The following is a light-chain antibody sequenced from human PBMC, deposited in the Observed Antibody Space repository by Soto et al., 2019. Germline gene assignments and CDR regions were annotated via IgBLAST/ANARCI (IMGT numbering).Light chain of an antibody. CDR3: QQYGNSPPLT. V-gene: IGKV3-20*01. Sequence: EIVLTQSPGTLSLSPGERATLSCRASQSVSRSNLAWYQQKPGQAPRLLIYAASSRATGIPDRFSGSGSGTDFTLTISRLEPEDFAVYYCQQYGNSPPLTFGGGTKVEIK. J-gene: IGKJ4*01. CDR2: AAS. CDR1: QSVSRSN.